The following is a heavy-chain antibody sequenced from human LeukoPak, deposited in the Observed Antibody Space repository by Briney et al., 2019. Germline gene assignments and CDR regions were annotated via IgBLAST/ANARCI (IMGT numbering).Heavy chain of an antibody. CDR3: AKGMGSIFGPMGYYYGMDV. V-gene: IGHV3-23*01. J-gene: IGHJ6*02. CDR1: GFTFSSYA. Sequence: GGSLRLSCAASGFTFSSYAMSWVRQAPGKGLEWFSAISGSGGSTYYADSVKGRFTISRDNSKNTLYLQMNSLRAEDTAVYYCAKGMGSIFGPMGYYYGMDVWGQGTTVTVSS. CDR2: ISGSGGST. D-gene: IGHD3-3*01.